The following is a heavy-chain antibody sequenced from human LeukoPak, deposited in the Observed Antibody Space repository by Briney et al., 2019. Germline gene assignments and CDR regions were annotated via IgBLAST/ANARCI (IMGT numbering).Heavy chain of an antibody. CDR3: ARHSYLTGYYMAFDV. CDR2: IYHGGST. Sequence: TSGTLSLTCAVSGGSISSNNWWSWVRPPPGKGLEWIGEIYHGGSTNYNPSLKSRVTISVAKSKNQLSLKVSSVTAADTAVYYCARHSYLTGYYMAFDVWGQGTMVTVSS. J-gene: IGHJ3*01. CDR1: GGSISSNNW. V-gene: IGHV4-4*02. D-gene: IGHD3-9*01.